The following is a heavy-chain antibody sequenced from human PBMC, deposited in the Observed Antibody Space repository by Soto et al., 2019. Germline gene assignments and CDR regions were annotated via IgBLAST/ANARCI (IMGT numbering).Heavy chain of an antibody. CDR2: IYYSGST. V-gene: IGHV4-31*03. CDR3: ARGVRYYDSSGYRTLYYFDY. D-gene: IGHD3-22*01. Sequence: SETLSLTCTVSGGSISSGGYYWSWIRQHPGKGLEWIGYIYYSGSTYYNPSLKSRVTMSVDTSKNQFSLKLSSVTAADTAVYYCARGVRYYDSSGYRTLYYFDYWGQGTLVTVSS. J-gene: IGHJ4*02. CDR1: GGSISSGGYY.